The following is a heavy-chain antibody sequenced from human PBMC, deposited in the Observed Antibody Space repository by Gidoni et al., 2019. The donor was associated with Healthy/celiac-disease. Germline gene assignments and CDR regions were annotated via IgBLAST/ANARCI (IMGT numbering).Heavy chain of an antibody. J-gene: IGHJ4*02. CDR2: INHSGST. CDR3: ARGPHYYGSGSYYNAEYYFDY. Sequence: QVQLQQWGAGLLKPSVTLSLTCAVYGGSFSGYYWSWIRQPPGKGLEWIGEINHSGSTNYNPSLKSRVTISVDTSKNQFSLKLSSVTAADTAVYYCARGPHYYGSGSYYNAEYYFDYWGQGTLVTVSS. V-gene: IGHV4-34*01. D-gene: IGHD3-10*01. CDR1: GGSFSGYY.